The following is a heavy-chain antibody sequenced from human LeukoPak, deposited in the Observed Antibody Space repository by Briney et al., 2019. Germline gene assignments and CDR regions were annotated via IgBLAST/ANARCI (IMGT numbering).Heavy chain of an antibody. CDR2: ISGSGGST. CDR3: AKDILAVAGRDYFDY. J-gene: IGHJ4*02. V-gene: IGHV3-23*01. CDR1: GFTFSSYA. Sequence: GGSLRLSCAASGFTFSSYAMSWVRQAPGKGLEWVSAISGSGGSTCYADSVKGRFTISRDNSKNTLYLQMNSLRAEDTAVYYCAKDILAVAGRDYFDYWGQGTLVTVSS. D-gene: IGHD6-19*01.